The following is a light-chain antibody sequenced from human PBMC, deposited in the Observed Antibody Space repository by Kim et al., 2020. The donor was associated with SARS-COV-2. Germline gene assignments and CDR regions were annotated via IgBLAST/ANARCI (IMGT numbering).Light chain of an antibody. CDR1: NIGSKS. J-gene: IGLJ3*02. CDR2: YDS. Sequence: APGKTARITCRGNNIGSKSVNWYQQKPGQATVLVIYYDSDRPSGIPERFAGSNSGNTATLTISRVEAGDEADYYCQVWDSSSDHRVFGGGTKLTVL. CDR3: QVWDSSSDHRV. V-gene: IGLV3-21*04.